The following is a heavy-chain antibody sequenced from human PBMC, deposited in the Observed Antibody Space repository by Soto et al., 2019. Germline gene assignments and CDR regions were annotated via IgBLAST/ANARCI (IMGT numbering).Heavy chain of an antibody. CDR2: TYYRSKWYN. V-gene: IGHV6-1*01. J-gene: IGHJ6*02. CDR1: RDSVSSNSAA. D-gene: IGHD2-15*01. Sequence: SQTLSLTCAISRDSVSSNSAAWNWIRQSPSRGLEWLGRTYYRSKWYNDYAVSVKSRITINPDTSKNQFSLQLNSVTPEDTAVYYCASGSCLVVYYYYGMDVWGQGTTGTGSS. CDR3: ASGSCLVVYYYYGMDV.